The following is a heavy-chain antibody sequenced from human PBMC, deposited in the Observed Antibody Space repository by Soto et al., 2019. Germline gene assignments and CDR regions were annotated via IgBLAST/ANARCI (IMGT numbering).Heavy chain of an antibody. V-gene: IGHV1-18*01. Sequence: QVQLVQSGDELKKPGASVKVSCKASDYSFNSYGITWVRKAPGQGLEWMGWLSGDNGDIKYAQKFQGRVTMTTDMSMSTVYMELRSLSSDDTAVYFCAGSRGFGFDFWGQGTLVTVSS. CDR3: AGSRGFGFDF. CDR1: DYSFNSYG. D-gene: IGHD2-15*01. J-gene: IGHJ4*02. CDR2: LSGDNGDI.